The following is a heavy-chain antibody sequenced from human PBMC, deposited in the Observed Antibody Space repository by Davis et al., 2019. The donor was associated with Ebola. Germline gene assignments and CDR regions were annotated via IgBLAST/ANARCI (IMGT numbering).Heavy chain of an antibody. CDR1: GFSFRDYR. Sequence: PGGSLRLSCEASGFSFRDYRICWVRQAPGKGLEWVANIERDGKDKYYLDSVKGRFTISRDNAKKAVYLQMNRLRVEDTAAYYCATDSPFDYWGQGTPVTVSS. CDR2: IERDGKDK. D-gene: IGHD3/OR15-3a*01. J-gene: IGHJ4*02. V-gene: IGHV3-7*03. CDR3: ATDSPFDY.